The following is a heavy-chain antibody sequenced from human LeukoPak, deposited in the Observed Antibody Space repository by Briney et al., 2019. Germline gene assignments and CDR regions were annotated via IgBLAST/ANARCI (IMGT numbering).Heavy chain of an antibody. CDR3: ARGARIAARPYYFDY. V-gene: IGHV5-51*01. Sequence: GESLKISCKGSGYSFASYWIGWVRQMPGKGLEWMGIIYPGDSDTRYSPSFQGQVTISADKSISTAYLQWSSLKASDTAMYYCARGARIAARPYYFDYWGQGTLVTVSS. CDR1: GYSFASYW. D-gene: IGHD6-6*01. CDR2: IYPGDSDT. J-gene: IGHJ4*02.